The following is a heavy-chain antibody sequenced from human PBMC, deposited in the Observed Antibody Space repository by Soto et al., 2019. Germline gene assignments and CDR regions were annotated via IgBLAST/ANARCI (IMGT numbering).Heavy chain of an antibody. CDR2: IYYSGST. CDR3: ARHHDS. V-gene: IGHV4-59*12. CDR1: GGSISSYY. J-gene: IGHJ4*02. Sequence: QVQLQESGPGLVKPSETLSLTCTVSGGSISSYYWSWIRQPPGKGLEWIGYIYYSGSTNYNPSLTSRVTISVDTSTTQFSWMLSSVTAAGTAVYYCARHHDSWGLGTLVTVSS.